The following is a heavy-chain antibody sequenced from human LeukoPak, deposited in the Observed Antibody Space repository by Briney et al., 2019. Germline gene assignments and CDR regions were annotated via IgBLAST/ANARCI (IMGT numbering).Heavy chain of an antibody. CDR3: AREESLRFLEWLWDY. CDR1: GGSISSGSYY. Sequence: PSQTLSLTCTVSGGSISSGSYYWSWIRQPAGTGLEWIGRIYTSGSTNYNPSLKSRVTISVDTSKNQFSLKLSSVTAADTAVYYCAREESLRFLEWLWDYWGQGTLVTVSS. V-gene: IGHV4-61*02. J-gene: IGHJ4*02. D-gene: IGHD3-3*01. CDR2: IYTSGST.